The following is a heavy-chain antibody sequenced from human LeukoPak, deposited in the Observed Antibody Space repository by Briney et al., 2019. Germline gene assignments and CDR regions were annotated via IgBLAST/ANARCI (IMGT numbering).Heavy chain of an antibody. CDR2: INSDGSST. CDR1: GFTFSSYW. V-gene: IGHV3-74*01. J-gene: IGHJ4*02. Sequence: GGSLRLSCAASGFTFSSYWMHWVRQAPGKGLVWVSRINSDGSSTSYADSVKGRFTISRDNAKNTLYLQMNSLRAEDTAVYYCAKGVVVVAATPFDYWGQGTLVTVSS. D-gene: IGHD2-15*01. CDR3: AKGVVVVAATPFDY.